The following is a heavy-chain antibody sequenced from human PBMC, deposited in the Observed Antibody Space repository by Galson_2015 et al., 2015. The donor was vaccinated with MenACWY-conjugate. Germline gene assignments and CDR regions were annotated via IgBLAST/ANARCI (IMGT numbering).Heavy chain of an antibody. V-gene: IGHV3-48*04. J-gene: IGHJ4*02. D-gene: IGHD5-18*01. Sequence: SLRLSCAASGFTFSSYTMNWVRQAPGKGLEWVSYISSSSSTKYYAGSVKGRFTISRDNSKNSLYLQMNSLRAEDTAVYYCARGKRGCNYGVGYWGQGTLVTVSS. CDR2: ISSSSSTK. CDR1: GFTFSSYT. CDR3: ARGKRGCNYGVGY.